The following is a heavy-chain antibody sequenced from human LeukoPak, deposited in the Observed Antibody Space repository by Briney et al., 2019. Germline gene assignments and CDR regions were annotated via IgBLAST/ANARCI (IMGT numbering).Heavy chain of an antibody. CDR1: GYTFTSYG. Sequence: ASVKVSCKASGYTFTSYGISWVRQAPGQGLEWMGWFSAYNGNTNYAQKLQGRVTMTTDTSTSTAYMELRSLRSDDTAVYYCARDTSVTTVSDYFDYWGQGTLVTVSS. CDR3: ARDTSVTTVSDYFDY. V-gene: IGHV1-18*01. D-gene: IGHD4-17*01. J-gene: IGHJ4*02. CDR2: FSAYNGNT.